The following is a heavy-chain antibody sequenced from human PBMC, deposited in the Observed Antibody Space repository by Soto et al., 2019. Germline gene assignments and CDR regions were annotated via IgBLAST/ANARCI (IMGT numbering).Heavy chain of an antibody. CDR3: ASGLVTTLHY. Sequence: QLQLQESGSGLVKPPQTLSLTCAVSGGSISSGGYSWSWIRQPPGKGLEWIGYIYHSGSTYYNPSLKDRVSISVDRSKNQFSLKLTSVPAADTAVYYCASGLVTTLHYWGQGTLVTVSS. V-gene: IGHV4-30-2*01. CDR2: IYHSGST. D-gene: IGHD4-17*01. J-gene: IGHJ4*02. CDR1: GGSISSGGYS.